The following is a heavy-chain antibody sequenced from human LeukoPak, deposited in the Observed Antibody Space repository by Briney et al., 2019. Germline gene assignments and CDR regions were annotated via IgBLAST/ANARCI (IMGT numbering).Heavy chain of an antibody. J-gene: IGHJ4*02. Sequence: SVKVSCKASGGTFSSYAISWVRQAPGQGLEWMGGIIPIFGTANYAQKFQGRVTITADESTSTAYMELSSLRSEDTAVYYCARGPTVTYGGGGPFDYWGQGTLVTVSS. D-gene: IGHD4-17*01. CDR3: ARGPTVTYGGGGPFDY. V-gene: IGHV1-69*01. CDR2: IIPIFGTA. CDR1: GGTFSSYA.